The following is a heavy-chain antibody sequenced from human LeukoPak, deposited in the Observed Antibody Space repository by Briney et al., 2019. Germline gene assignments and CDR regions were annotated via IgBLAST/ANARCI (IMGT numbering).Heavy chain of an antibody. Sequence: GASVKVSCKASGHTFTGYYMHWVRQAPGQGLEWMGWINPNSGGTNYAQKFQGWVTMTRDTSISTAYMELSRLRPDDTAVYYCATSIAAAGHAFDYWGQGTLVTVSS. V-gene: IGHV1-2*04. J-gene: IGHJ4*02. CDR1: GHTFTGYY. CDR2: INPNSGGT. CDR3: ATSIAAAGHAFDY. D-gene: IGHD6-13*01.